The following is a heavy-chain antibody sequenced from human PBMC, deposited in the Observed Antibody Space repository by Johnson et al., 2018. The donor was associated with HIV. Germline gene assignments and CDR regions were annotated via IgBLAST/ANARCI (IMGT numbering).Heavy chain of an antibody. CDR3: ARVRWQIQSVDVFDI. V-gene: IGHV3-30*03. Sequence: QVQLVESGGGVVQPGRSLRLSCAASRFTFSSYGMHWVRQAPGKGLEWVAVISYDGGNKYYADSVKGRFTISRDNSKNTLYLQMDSLRAEDTAVYYCARVRWQIQSVDVFDIWGPGTMVTVSS. CDR1: RFTFSSYG. CDR2: ISYDGGNK. D-gene: IGHD5-24*01. J-gene: IGHJ3*02.